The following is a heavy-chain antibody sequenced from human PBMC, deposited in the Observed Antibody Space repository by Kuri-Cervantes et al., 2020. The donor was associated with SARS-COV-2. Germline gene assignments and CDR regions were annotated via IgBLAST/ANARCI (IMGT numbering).Heavy chain of an antibody. Sequence: GESLKISCAASGFTFSSYWMSWVRQAPGKGLGWVANIKQDGSEKYYVDSVKGRFTISRDNAKNSLYLRMNSLRAEDTAVYYCASGGDCSSTSCYRAEVNWGQGTLVTVSS. D-gene: IGHD2-2*02. CDR3: ASGGDCSSTSCYRAEVN. J-gene: IGHJ4*02. CDR1: GFTFSSYW. CDR2: IKQDGSEK. V-gene: IGHV3-7*01.